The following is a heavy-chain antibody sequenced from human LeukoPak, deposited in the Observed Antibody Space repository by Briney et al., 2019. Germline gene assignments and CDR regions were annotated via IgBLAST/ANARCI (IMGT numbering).Heavy chain of an antibody. Sequence: GRSLRLSCAASGFTFSSYGMHWVRQAPGKGLEWVAVIRYDGSNKYYADCVKGRFTISRDNSKNTLYLQMNSLRAEDTAVYYCAKGQGGYYFDFWGQGTLVTVSS. J-gene: IGHJ4*02. CDR2: IRYDGSNK. CDR3: AKGQGGYYFDF. V-gene: IGHV3-33*06. D-gene: IGHD3-16*01. CDR1: GFTFSSYG.